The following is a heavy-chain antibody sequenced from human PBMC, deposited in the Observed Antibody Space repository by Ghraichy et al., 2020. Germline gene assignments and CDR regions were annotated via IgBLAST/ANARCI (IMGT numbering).Heavy chain of an antibody. CDR2: ISGSGGST. CDR1: GFTFSSYA. Sequence: GGSLRLSCAASGFTFSSYAMSWVRQAPGKGLEWVSAISGSGGSTYYADSVKGRFTISRDNSKNTLYLQMNSLRAEDTAVYYCAKDPPHFLSPEAVAGMGGMGPGNWFDPGGQGTRVTVSA. V-gene: IGHV3-23*01. CDR3: AKDPPHFLSPEAVAGMGGMGPGNWFDP. D-gene: IGHD6-19*01. J-gene: IGHJ5*02.